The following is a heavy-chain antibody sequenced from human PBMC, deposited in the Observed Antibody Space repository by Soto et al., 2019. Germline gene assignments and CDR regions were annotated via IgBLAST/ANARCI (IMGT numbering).Heavy chain of an antibody. D-gene: IGHD3-10*01. CDR3: ATTGSAYNDYYYYGMDV. CDR1: GYTFTSYG. J-gene: IGHJ6*02. V-gene: IGHV1-18*04. Sequence: ASVKVSCKASGYTFTSYGISWVRQAPGQGLEWMGWISAYNGNTNYAQKFQGRVTMTTDTSTSTAYMELRSLRSDDTAVYYCATTGSAYNDYYYYGMDVWGQGTTVTV. CDR2: ISAYNGNT.